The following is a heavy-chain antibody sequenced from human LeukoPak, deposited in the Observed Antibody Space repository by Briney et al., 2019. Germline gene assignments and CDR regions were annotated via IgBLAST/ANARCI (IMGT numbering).Heavy chain of an antibody. Sequence: SETLSLTCTVSGGSISSYYCSWIRQPAGKGLEWIGRIYTSGSTNYNPSLKSRVTMSVDTSKNQFSLKLSSVTAADTAVYYCARVALAGTTPPWFDPWGQGTLVTVSS. J-gene: IGHJ5*02. CDR1: GGSISSYY. CDR3: ARVALAGTTPPWFDP. CDR2: IYTSGST. V-gene: IGHV4-4*07. D-gene: IGHD1-1*01.